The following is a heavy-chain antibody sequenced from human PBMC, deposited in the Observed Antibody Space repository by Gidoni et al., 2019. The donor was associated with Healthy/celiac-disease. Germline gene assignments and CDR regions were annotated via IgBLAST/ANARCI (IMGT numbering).Heavy chain of an antibody. Sequence: QVQLQASGPGLVKPSETLSLTCTVSGGSISSSYWSWIRQPPPKGLEWIGSIYYRGSTKYNPSLKSRVSISVDTSKNQLSLKLISVTAADTAVYYCARNQALLNWFDPWGQGTLVTVSS. J-gene: IGHJ5*02. CDR3: ARNQALLNWFDP. CDR1: GGSISSSY. CDR2: IYYRGST. V-gene: IGHV4-59*01.